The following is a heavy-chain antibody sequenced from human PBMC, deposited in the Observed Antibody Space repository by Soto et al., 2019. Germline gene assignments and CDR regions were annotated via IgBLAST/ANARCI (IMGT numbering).Heavy chain of an antibody. Sequence: PGGSLRLSCAASGFTFSDYYTSWIRQAPGKGLEWVSYISSSGSTIYYADSVKGRFTISRDNAKNSLYLQMNSLRAEDTAVYYCARDRGRSGYYYMDVWGKGTTVTVSS. D-gene: IGHD6-25*01. CDR2: ISSSGSTI. V-gene: IGHV3-11*01. CDR3: ARDRGRSGYYYMDV. J-gene: IGHJ6*03. CDR1: GFTFSDYY.